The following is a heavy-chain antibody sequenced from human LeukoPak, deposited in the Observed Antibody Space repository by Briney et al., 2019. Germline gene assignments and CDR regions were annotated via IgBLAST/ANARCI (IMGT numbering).Heavy chain of an antibody. CDR2: IHPGDSST. CDR3: ARRQCIVVSCYYFDS. Sequence: GESLKISCKGFGYNFSNYWIGWVRQMPGKGLEWMGIIHPGDSSTRYSPSLQGQVTILSDKSINTAYLQWSSLKASDTAMYYCARRQCIVVSCYYFDSWGQGTLVTVSS. J-gene: IGHJ4*02. V-gene: IGHV5-51*01. D-gene: IGHD2-15*01. CDR1: GYNFSNYW.